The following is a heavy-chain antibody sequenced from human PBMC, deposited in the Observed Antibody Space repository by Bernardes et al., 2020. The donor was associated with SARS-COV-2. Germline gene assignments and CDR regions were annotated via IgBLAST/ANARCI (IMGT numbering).Heavy chain of an antibody. CDR2: ISHDAAIA. CDR1: GFNFGDYV. V-gene: IGHV3-74*01. D-gene: IGHD1-20*01. Sequence: GGSLRLSCAASGFNFGDYVMHWVRQAPGQGLVWVSRISHDAAIATYADSVKGRFTVFRDNAKNTLYLQMNSLRAGDTAVYYCSRDLNFNFFDYWGQGSLVTVSS. J-gene: IGHJ4*02. CDR3: SRDLNFNFFDY.